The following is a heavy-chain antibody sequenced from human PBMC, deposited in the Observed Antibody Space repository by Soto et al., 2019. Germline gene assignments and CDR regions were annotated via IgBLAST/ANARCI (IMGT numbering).Heavy chain of an antibody. CDR1: GDSVSSNSAA. Sequence: CAISGDSVSSNSAAWNWIRRSPSRGLEWLGRTYYRSKWYNDYAVSVKSRITINPDTSKNQFSLQLNSVTPEDTAVYYCARDFWSGNWNDEGYYYYGMDVWGQGTTVTDSS. CDR2: TYYRSKWYN. D-gene: IGHD1-1*01. V-gene: IGHV6-1*01. J-gene: IGHJ6*02. CDR3: ARDFWSGNWNDEGYYYYGMDV.